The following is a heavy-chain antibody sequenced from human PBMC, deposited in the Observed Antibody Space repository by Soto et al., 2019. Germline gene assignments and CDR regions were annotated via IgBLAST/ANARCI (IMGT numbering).Heavy chain of an antibody. J-gene: IGHJ4*02. V-gene: IGHV4-39*01. D-gene: IGHD3-22*01. CDR2: IYYSGST. Sequence: SETLSLTCTVSGGSISSSSYYWGWIRQPPGKGLEWIGSIYYSGSTYYNPSLKSRVTISVDTSKNQFSLKLSSVTAADTAVYYCARGDSSGYPNSQRTNYFAYWGQGTLVTVSS. CDR1: GGSISSSSYY. CDR3: ARGDSSGYPNSQRTNYFAY.